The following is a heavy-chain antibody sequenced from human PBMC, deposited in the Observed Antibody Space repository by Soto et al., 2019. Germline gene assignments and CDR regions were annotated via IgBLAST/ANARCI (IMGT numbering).Heavy chain of an antibody. CDR3: ARARGYGDYYYYYMDV. CDR2: ISSSSSYI. D-gene: IGHD4-17*01. Sequence: GGSLRLSCAASGFTFSNYAMSWVRQAPGKGLEWVSSISSSSSYIYYADSVKGRFTISRDNAKNSLYLQMNSLRAEDTAVYYCARARGYGDYYYYYMDVWGKGTTVTVSS. CDR1: GFTFSNYA. V-gene: IGHV3-21*01. J-gene: IGHJ6*03.